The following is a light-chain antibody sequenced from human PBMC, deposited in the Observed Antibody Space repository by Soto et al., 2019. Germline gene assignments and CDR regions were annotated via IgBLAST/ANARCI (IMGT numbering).Light chain of an antibody. Sequence: AIQMTQSPSSLSASLGDRVTISCRAGQGVGNALGWYQQKPGKPPKVLIYGASNLQSGVPPRCRGSGSGTDFTLAISSLQPEDSATYYCLQDINYPWTFGQGTKVDIK. J-gene: IGKJ1*01. CDR1: QGVGNA. CDR2: GAS. V-gene: IGKV1-6*01. CDR3: LQDINYPWT.